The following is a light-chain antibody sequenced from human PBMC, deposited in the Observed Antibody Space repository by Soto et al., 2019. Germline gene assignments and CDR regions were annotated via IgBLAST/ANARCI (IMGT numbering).Light chain of an antibody. CDR2: GAS. CDR3: QQYNNWPRGT. J-gene: IGKJ1*01. V-gene: IGKV3-15*01. CDR1: RSVGTN. Sequence: IVRTKSPATLSVSPGEGATLSCRAGRSVGTNLAWYQQQPGQAPRLLIYGASTRATGVPARFSGSGSGTEFTLSISSLQSEDVAVYYCQQYNNWPRGTFGQGTKVDIK.